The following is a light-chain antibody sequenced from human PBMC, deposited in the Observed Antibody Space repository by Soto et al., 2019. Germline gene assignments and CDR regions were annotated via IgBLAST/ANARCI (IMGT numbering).Light chain of an antibody. J-gene: IGKJ4*01. CDR1: QSISTY. Sequence: DIQMTQSPSSLSASVGDRVTITCRASQSISTYLNWYHQKPGKAPKLLIYGTSILQNGVPSRFSGSGSGTDFTLTISSLQPEDFATYYCQQSYSTPLTFGGGTKVEI. CDR3: QQSYSTPLT. CDR2: GTS. V-gene: IGKV1-39*01.